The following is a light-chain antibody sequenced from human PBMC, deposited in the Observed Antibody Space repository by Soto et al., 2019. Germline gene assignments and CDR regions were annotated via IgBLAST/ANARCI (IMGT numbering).Light chain of an antibody. CDR2: GAS. J-gene: IGKJ5*01. CDR1: HSVSRTY. V-gene: IGKV3-20*01. CDR3: QQFDDSVT. Sequence: IVLTQWPGTLSLSPCERATLSCRASHSVSRTYLSWYQQKPGQAPRLLIFGASDSATGTPDRFSGSGSGTDFTLTISRLEPEDSAVYYCQQFDDSVTFGQGTRLEIK.